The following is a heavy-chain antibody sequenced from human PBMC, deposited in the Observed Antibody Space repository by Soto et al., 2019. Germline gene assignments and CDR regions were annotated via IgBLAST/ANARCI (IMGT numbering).Heavy chain of an antibody. CDR3: ARGWGYDSNDYYYAY. CDR1: GGTFSRHA. Sequence: QVQLVQSGDEVRKPGSSVKVSCKASGGTFSRHAISWVRQAPGQGLEWMGGIIPIFGTANHAQKFQGRVTIIADESTSTVYMELSSLRSEDRAMYYCARGWGYDSNDYYYAYWGQGTLVIVSS. CDR2: IIPIFGTA. J-gene: IGHJ4*02. D-gene: IGHD3-22*01. V-gene: IGHV1-69*01.